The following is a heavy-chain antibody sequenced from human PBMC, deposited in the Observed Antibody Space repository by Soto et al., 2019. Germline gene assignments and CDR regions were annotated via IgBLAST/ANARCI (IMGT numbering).Heavy chain of an antibody. CDR2: ISAYNGNT. Sequence: ASVKVSCKASGYTFTSHGISWVRQAPGQGLEWMGWISAYNGNTNYAQKPQGRVTMTTDTSTSTAYMELRSRRPDDTAVYYCARDSSNLYSLYYYYYGMDVWGQGTTVTVSS. V-gene: IGHV1-18*01. D-gene: IGHD6-13*01. CDR1: GYTFTSHG. CDR3: ARDSSNLYSLYYYYYGMDV. J-gene: IGHJ6*02.